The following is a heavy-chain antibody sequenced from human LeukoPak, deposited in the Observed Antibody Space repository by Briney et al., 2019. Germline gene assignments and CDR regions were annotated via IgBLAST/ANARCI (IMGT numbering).Heavy chain of an antibody. Sequence: GGSLRLSCAASGFTFSRHGMHWVRQAPGKGLEWVAAISYDGSNKHYADSVKGRFTISRDNSKNTLYLQMNSLRAEDTAVYYCAKDPIWWNYFDYWGQGTLVTVSS. CDR3: AKDPIWWNYFDY. V-gene: IGHV3-30*18. J-gene: IGHJ4*02. CDR2: ISYDGSNK. CDR1: GFTFSRHG. D-gene: IGHD2-8*02.